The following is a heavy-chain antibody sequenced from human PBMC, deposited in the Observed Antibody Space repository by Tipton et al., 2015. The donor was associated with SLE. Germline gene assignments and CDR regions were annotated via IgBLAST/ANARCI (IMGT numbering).Heavy chain of an antibody. CDR3: VRLELPATKADY. Sequence: TLSLTCTVSGGSMNIGVLYWGWIRQHPGKGLEWIGYISYSGSTYYNPSLKSRITISVDTSQNQFSLNLNSVTAADTAVYYCVRLELPATKADYWGPGTLVTVSS. CDR2: ISYSGST. J-gene: IGHJ4*02. V-gene: IGHV4-30-4*08. D-gene: IGHD5-24*01. CDR1: GGSMNIGVLY.